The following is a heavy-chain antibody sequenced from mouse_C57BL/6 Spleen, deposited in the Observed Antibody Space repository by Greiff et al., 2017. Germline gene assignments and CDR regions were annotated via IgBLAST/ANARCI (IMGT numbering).Heavy chain of an antibody. CDR3: ARENYTPYFDY. V-gene: IGHV1-82*01. CDR2: YYPGDGDT. CDR1: GYAFSSSW. Sequence: QVQLQQSGPELVKPGASVKISCKASGYAFSSSWMNWVKQRPGKGLEWIGRYYPGDGDTNYNGKFKGKATLTADKSSSTAYMQLSSLTSEDSAVYICARENYTPYFDYWGQGTTLTVSS. J-gene: IGHJ2*01. D-gene: IGHD2-12*01.